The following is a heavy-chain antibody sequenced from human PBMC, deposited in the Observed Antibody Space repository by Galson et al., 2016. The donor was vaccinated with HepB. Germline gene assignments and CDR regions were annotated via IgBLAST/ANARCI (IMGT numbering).Heavy chain of an antibody. J-gene: IGHJ4*02. Sequence: SLRLSCAASGFIFTTYWMDWVRQAPGKGLEWVSKISQDGSVKYYVDSVRGRFTVSRDNSKNSLYLQMNSLRVEDTAVYYCEIQLDCWGQGTLVSVTS. CDR3: EIQLDC. CDR1: GFIFTTYW. CDR2: ISQDGSVK. V-gene: IGHV3-7*01.